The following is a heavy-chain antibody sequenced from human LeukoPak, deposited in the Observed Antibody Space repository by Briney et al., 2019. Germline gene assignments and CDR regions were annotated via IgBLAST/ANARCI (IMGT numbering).Heavy chain of an antibody. V-gene: IGHV4-34*01. J-gene: IGHJ4*02. Sequence: PSETLSLTCAVYGESFSGYYWSWIRQPPGKGLEWIGEINHSGSTNYNPSLKSRVTILADTSKNQFSLKLSSVTAADTAVYYCASTVTTAYFDYWGQGTLVTVSS. CDR1: GESFSGYY. D-gene: IGHD4-11*01. CDR3: ASTVTTAYFDY. CDR2: INHSGST.